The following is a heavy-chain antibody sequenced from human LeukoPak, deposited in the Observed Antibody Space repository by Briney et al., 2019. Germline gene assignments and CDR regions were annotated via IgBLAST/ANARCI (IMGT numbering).Heavy chain of an antibody. Sequence: GASVNVSCKASGGTFSIYAISWVRQAPGQGLEWMGGIIPIFGTANYAQKFQGRVTITADESTSTAYMELSSLRSEDTAVYYCARRGSGRINWFDPWGQGTLVTVSS. D-gene: IGHD2-15*01. CDR3: ARRGSGRINWFDP. J-gene: IGHJ5*02. CDR1: GGTFSIYA. V-gene: IGHV1-69*01. CDR2: IIPIFGTA.